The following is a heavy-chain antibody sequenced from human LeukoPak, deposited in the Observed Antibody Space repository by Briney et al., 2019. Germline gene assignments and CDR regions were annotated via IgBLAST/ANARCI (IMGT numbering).Heavy chain of an antibody. CDR1: GGSISSYY. CDR3: ARGYCSSTSCPGGVDYYYGMDV. CDR2: IYYSGST. J-gene: IGHJ6*02. Sequence: SETLSLTCTVSGGSISSYYWSWIRQPPGKGLEWIGYIYYSGSTNYSPSLKSRVTISVDTSKNQFSLKLSSVTAADTAVYYCARGYCSSTSCPGGVDYYYGMDVWGQGTTVTVSS. D-gene: IGHD2-2*01. V-gene: IGHV4-59*01.